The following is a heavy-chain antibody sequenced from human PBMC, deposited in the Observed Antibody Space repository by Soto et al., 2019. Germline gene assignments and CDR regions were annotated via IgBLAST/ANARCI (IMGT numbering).Heavy chain of an antibody. CDR3: ARDRPGDEGDAFDI. D-gene: IGHD3-10*01. Sequence: EVQLVETGGGLIQPGGSLRLSCAASGLTVSSNYMNWVRQAPGKGLEWVSVLYSGGSTHYAGSVKGRFIISRDKSKNKLYLQMNSLRAEDTAVYYCARDRPGDEGDAFDIWGHGTMVTVSS. CDR2: LYSGGST. CDR1: GLTVSSNY. J-gene: IGHJ3*02. V-gene: IGHV3-53*02.